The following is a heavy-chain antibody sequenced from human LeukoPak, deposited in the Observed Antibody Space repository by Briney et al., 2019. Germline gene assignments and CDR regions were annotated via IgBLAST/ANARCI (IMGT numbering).Heavy chain of an antibody. CDR3: ARDGGLDY. CDR1: GSSFTTYY. Sequence: SVKVSCNASGSSFTTYYMHWVRRAPGQGLEWMGWINPNSGGTNYAQKFQGRVTVTRDTSISTAYMELSRLTSDDTAVYYCARDGGLDYWGQGTLVTVSS. J-gene: IGHJ4*02. D-gene: IGHD2-15*01. V-gene: IGHV1-2*02. CDR2: INPNSGGT.